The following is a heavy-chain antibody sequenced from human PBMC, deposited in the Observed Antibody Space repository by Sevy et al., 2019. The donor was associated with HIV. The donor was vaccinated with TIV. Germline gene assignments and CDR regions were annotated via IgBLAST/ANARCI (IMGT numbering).Heavy chain of an antibody. J-gene: IGHJ3*02. CDR1: GFTFSSYA. V-gene: IGHV3-23*01. CDR2: IGGSGGST. D-gene: IGHD3-22*01. CDR3: AKMGYDSSGYSDAFDI. Sequence: GGSLRLSCAASGFTFSSYAMSWVRQAPGKGLEWVSAIGGSGGSTYYADSVKGRLTMSRDNSKNTLYLQMNSLRAEDTAVYYCAKMGYDSSGYSDAFDIWGQGTMVTVSS.